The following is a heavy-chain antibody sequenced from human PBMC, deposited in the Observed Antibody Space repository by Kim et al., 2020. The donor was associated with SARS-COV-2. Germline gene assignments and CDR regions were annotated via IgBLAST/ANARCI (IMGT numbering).Heavy chain of an antibody. J-gene: IGHJ4*02. CDR1: GFTFDDYA. D-gene: IGHD3-22*01. CDR3: AKVGYDSSGSWDYFDY. CDR2: ISWDGGST. Sequence: GGSLRLSCAASGFTFDDYAMHWVRQAPGKGLEWVSLISWDGGSTYYADSVKGRFTISRDNSKNSLYLQMNSLRAEDTALYYCAKVGYDSSGSWDYFDYWGQGTLVTVSS. V-gene: IGHV3-43D*03.